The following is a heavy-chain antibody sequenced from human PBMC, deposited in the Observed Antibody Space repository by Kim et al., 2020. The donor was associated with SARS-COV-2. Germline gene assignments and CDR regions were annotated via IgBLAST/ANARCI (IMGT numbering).Heavy chain of an antibody. V-gene: IGHV3-23*01. J-gene: IGHJ4*02. CDR3: AKDLYYDYVWGSYGGGY. Sequence: VKGRFTISGDNSKNTLYLQMNSLRAEDTAVYYCAKDLYYDYVWGSYGGGYWGQGTLVTVSS. D-gene: IGHD3-16*01.